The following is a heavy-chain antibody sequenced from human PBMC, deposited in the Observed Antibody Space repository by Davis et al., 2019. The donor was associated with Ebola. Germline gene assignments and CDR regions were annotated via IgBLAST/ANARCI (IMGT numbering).Heavy chain of an antibody. CDR2: MNPNSGNT. Sequence: ASVKVSCKASGYTFTRYDIIWLRQATGQGLEWMGWMNPNSGNTVHAQKFQGRVTITRNTSISTAYMELSSLRSEDTAMYYCARGPPLDHFDYWGQGTLVTVSS. CDR1: GYTFTRYD. J-gene: IGHJ4*02. CDR3: ARGPPLDHFDY. V-gene: IGHV1-8*03. D-gene: IGHD3/OR15-3a*01.